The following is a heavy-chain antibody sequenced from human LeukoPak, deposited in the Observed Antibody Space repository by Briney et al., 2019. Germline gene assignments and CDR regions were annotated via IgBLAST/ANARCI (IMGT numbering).Heavy chain of an antibody. CDR3: ARHEARYYDSSGYYPGAPFDY. D-gene: IGHD3-22*01. J-gene: IGHJ4*02. CDR1: GYTFTSYD. V-gene: IGHV1-8*01. CDR2: MNPNSANT. Sequence: ASVKVSCKASGYTFTSYDINWVRQAPGQGLEWMGWMNPNSANTAYAQKFQGRVTMTRNATISTAYMELSSLRSEDTAAYYCARHEARYYDSSGYYPGAPFDYWGQGTLVTVSS.